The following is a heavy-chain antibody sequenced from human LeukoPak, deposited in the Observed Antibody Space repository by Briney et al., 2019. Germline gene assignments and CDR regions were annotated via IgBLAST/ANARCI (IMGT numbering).Heavy chain of an antibody. J-gene: IGHJ4*02. Sequence: PSETLSLTCTVSGGSISSHYRSWIRQPPGKGLEWIGYIYYSGSTNYNPSLKSRVTISVDTSKNQFSLKLSSVTAADTAVYYCARAVDLEPRLWGQGTLVTVSS. CDR3: ARAVDLEPRL. CDR1: GGSISSHY. V-gene: IGHV4-59*11. D-gene: IGHD1-14*01. CDR2: IYYSGST.